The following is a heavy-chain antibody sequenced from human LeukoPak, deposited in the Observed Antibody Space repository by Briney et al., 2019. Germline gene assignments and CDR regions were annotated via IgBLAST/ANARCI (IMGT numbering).Heavy chain of an antibody. CDR3: AKVLSGSQDY. V-gene: IGHV3-23*01. Sequence: GGSLRLSCAASGFTLSGHAMSWVRQAPGKGLNWLSTITGGAENTYYADSVKGRFTISRDNSKNTVYLQMDSLRVEDTAVYYCAKVLSGSQDYWGQGTLVTVFS. CDR1: GFTLSGHA. CDR2: ITGGAENT. D-gene: IGHD1-26*01. J-gene: IGHJ4*02.